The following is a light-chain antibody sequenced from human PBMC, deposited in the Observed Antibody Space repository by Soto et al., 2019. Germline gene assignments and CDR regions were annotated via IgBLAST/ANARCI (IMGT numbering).Light chain of an antibody. J-gene: IGKJ5*01. V-gene: IGKV1-33*01. CDR2: DAS. CDR1: QDISNY. CDR3: QQSYTSPTT. Sequence: DIQMTQSSSSLSASVGDRVTITCQASQDISNYLNWYQQKPGKAPKLLIYDASNLETGVPSRFSGSGSGTDFTFTISSLQPEDIATYYCQQSYTSPTTFGQGTRLEI.